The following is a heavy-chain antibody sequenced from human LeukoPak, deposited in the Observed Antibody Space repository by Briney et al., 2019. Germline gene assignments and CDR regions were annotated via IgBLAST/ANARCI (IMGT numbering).Heavy chain of an antibody. J-gene: IGHJ4*02. CDR1: GYIFTSYY. V-gene: IGHV1-46*01. CDR3: ARDRDGYNGYTD. Sequence: ASVKVSCKASGYIFTSYYIHWVRQAPGQGLEWMGIINPSGGTTNYAQKFQGRVTMTRDTSTRTIYMELSSLRSEDTAVYYCARDRDGYNGYTDWGQGTLVTVSS. CDR2: INPSGGTT. D-gene: IGHD5-24*01.